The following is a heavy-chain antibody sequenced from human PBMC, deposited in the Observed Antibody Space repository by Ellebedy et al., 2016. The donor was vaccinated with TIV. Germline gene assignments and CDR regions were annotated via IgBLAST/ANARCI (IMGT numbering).Heavy chain of an antibody. V-gene: IGHV3-9*03. CDR2: ISWNSGSI. CDR3: VTAVVPAAITPYHAFDI. CDR1: GFTFDDYA. Sequence: PGGSLRLSCAASGFTFDDYAMHWVRRAPGKGLEWVSGISWNSGSIGSADSVKGRFTISRDNAKNSLYLQMNSLRAEDMALYYCVTAVVPAAITPYHAFDIWGQGTMVTVSS. J-gene: IGHJ3*02. D-gene: IGHD2-2*02.